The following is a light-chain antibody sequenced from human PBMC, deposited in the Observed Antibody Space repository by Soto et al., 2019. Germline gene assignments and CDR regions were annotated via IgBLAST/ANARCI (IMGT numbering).Light chain of an antibody. Sequence: QSVLTQPPSASGTPGQRVTISCSGSSSSIGSNSVNWYQQLPRTAPKVLIYTNNQRPSGVPDRFSGSKSGTSASLAISGLQSEDGADYYCAAWDGSLNVYVFGTGTKPPS. J-gene: IGLJ1*01. CDR3: AAWDGSLNVYV. CDR1: SSSIGSNS. CDR2: TNN. V-gene: IGLV1-44*01.